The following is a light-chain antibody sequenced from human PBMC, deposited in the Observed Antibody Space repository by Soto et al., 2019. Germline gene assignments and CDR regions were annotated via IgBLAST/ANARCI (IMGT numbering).Light chain of an antibody. CDR3: AAWDDSVNGPV. V-gene: IGLV1-44*01. Sequence: QSVLTQPPSASGTPGERVTISCSGSSSNIGSNTVNWYQQLPGTAPKLLIYSNNQRPSGVPDRFSGSKSGTSASLAISGRQSADEADYYCAAWDDSVNGPVFGGGTKVPVL. CDR1: SSNIGSNT. CDR2: SNN. J-gene: IGLJ2*01.